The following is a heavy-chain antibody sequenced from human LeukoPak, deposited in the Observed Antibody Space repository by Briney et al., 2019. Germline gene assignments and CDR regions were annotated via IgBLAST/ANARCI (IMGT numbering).Heavy chain of an antibody. CDR3: ARAKFTCQPGGV. J-gene: IGHJ3*01. CDR2: IHHNGST. V-gene: IGHV4-34*01. CDR1: GGSLTDYY. Sequence: PSETLSLTCAVYGGSLTDYYWNWIRQPPGKGLEWIGEIHHNGSTNCNPSLKSRVIMSLDTSKNQFSLNLNSVTAAGTAVYYCARAKFTCQPGGVWGQGTMVTVSS. D-gene: IGHD2/OR15-2a*01.